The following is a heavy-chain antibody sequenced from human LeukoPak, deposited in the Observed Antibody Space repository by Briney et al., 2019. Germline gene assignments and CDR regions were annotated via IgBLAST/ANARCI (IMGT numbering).Heavy chain of an antibody. V-gene: IGHV4-31*03. CDR3: ARAKPDTAMVTSEDY. D-gene: IGHD5-18*01. J-gene: IGHJ4*02. CDR1: GGSISSGGYY. Sequence: LSLTCTVSGGSISSGGYYWSWIRQHPGKGLEWIGYIYYSGSTYYNPSLKSRVTISVDTSKNQFSLKLSSVTAADTAVYYCARAKPDTAMVTSEDYWGQGTLVTVSS. CDR2: IYYSGST.